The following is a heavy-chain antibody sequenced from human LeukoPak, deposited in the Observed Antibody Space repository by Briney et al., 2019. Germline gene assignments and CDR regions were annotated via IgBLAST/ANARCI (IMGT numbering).Heavy chain of an antibody. CDR2: ISTDNGNT. CDR3: ARREWYRSTRYWDRYYYGMDV. D-gene: IGHD3-3*01. CDR1: GYTLTSYG. J-gene: IGHJ6*02. Sequence: ASVKVSCKASGYTLTSYGISWVRQAPGQGLEWMGWISTDNGNTNYAEKLQGRVTMTTDTSTSTAYMELRSLRSDDTAVYYCARREWYRSTRYWDRYYYGMDVWGQGTTVTVS. V-gene: IGHV1-18*01.